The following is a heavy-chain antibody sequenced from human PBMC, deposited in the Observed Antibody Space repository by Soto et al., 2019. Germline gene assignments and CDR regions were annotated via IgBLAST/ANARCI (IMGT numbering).Heavy chain of an antibody. J-gene: IGHJ4*02. CDR3: ASAPYYDILTGYYPEN. CDR1: GYTFTSYG. CDR2: ISAYNGNT. D-gene: IGHD3-9*01. Sequence: ASVKVSCKASGYTFTSYGISWVRQAPGQGLEWMGWISAYNGNTNYAQKLQGRVTMTTDTSTSTAYMELRSLRSDDTAVYYCASAPYYDILTGYYPENWGQGTLVPVSS. V-gene: IGHV1-18*01.